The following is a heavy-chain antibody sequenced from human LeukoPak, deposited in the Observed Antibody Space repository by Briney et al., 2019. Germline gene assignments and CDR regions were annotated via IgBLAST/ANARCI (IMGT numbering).Heavy chain of an antibody. V-gene: IGHV3-23*01. CDR3: AKTYSSSWSTDY. CDR2: ISGVGGTT. CDR1: GFTFSSYV. D-gene: IGHD6-13*01. J-gene: IGHJ4*02. Sequence: PGGSLRLSCAASGFTFSSYVMSWVRAAPGKRLEWVSAISGVGGTTYYADSVKGRFTISRDNSKNTLYLQLNSLRAEDTAVYYCAKTYSSSWSTDYWGQGTLVTVSS.